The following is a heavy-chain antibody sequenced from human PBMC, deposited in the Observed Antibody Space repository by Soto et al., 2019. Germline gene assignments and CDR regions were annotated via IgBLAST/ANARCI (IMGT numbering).Heavy chain of an antibody. CDR3: AHRVGLQGNWNGGYFDF. CDR1: GFSLATSGVG. V-gene: IGHV2-5*02. Sequence: QVTLEESGPTRVKPTQTLTLTCTFSGFSLATSGVGVGWVRQPPGKALERLALIYWDDDKRYSPSLRSRLTVTKHTSRNQLVPTMTNMDPVDTALYYRAHRVGLQGNWNGGYFDFWGQGALVTVSS. J-gene: IGHJ4*02. CDR2: IYWDDDK. D-gene: IGHD1-1*01.